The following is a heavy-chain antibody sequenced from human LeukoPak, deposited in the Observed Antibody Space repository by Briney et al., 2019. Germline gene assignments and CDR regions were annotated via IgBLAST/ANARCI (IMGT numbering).Heavy chain of an antibody. J-gene: IGHJ6*02. Sequence: SETLSLTCSVSGGSISGYYWTWVRQPPGKGLEWIGQIHYSGRADYNPSLKSRITMSVDTSRNQISLKLSSVTAADTAIYHCVRFGVNYDMDVWGQGTTVTVFS. CDR3: VRFGVNYDMDV. D-gene: IGHD3-16*01. CDR2: IHYSGRA. CDR1: GGSISGYY. V-gene: IGHV4-59*01.